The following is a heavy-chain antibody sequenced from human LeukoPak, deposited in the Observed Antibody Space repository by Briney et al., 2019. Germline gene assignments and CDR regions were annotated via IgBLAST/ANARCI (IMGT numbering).Heavy chain of an antibody. V-gene: IGHV1-2*02. CDR3: ARDLGYSGSYNDY. Sequence: ASVKVSCKASGYTFTGSYMHWVRQAPGQGLEWMGWINPNSGGTNYAQKFQGRVTMTRDTSISTAYMELSSLRSDDTAVYYCARDLGYSGSYNDYWGQGTLVTVSS. J-gene: IGHJ4*02. CDR1: GYTFTGSY. CDR2: INPNSGGT. D-gene: IGHD1-26*01.